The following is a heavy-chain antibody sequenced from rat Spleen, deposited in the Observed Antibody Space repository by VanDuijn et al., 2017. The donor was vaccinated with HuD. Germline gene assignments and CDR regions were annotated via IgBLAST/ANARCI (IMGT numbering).Heavy chain of an antibody. V-gene: IGHV5-29*01. CDR2: ISSDGRRN. J-gene: IGHJ2*01. CDR1: GFTFSDDY. CDR3: ARHGYNSYFDY. D-gene: IGHD1-9*01. Sequence: EVQLVESDGGLVQPGRSLKLSCAASGFTFSDDYMAWVRQAPTKGLEWVATISSDGRRNYYRDPVKGRFTISRDKAKTSLYLQMDSLRSADTATYYCARHGYNSYFDYWGQGVMVTVSS.